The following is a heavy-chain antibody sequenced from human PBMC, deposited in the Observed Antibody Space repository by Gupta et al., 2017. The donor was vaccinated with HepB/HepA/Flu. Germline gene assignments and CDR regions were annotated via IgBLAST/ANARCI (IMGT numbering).Heavy chain of an antibody. Sequence: QVQLVQSGAEVKKPGASVTLSCKTSGYTFTTYYLDWVRQAPGQGLEWLGVINPSTGVTTYAQNFQGRVSMTRDTSTGTVYLDLRSLRSADTAIYFCARARGAHSTLFDYWGQGTLVTVSS. D-gene: IGHD1-26*01. J-gene: IGHJ4*02. CDR3: ARARGAHSTLFDY. CDR2: INPSTGVT. CDR1: GYTFTTYY. V-gene: IGHV1-46*01.